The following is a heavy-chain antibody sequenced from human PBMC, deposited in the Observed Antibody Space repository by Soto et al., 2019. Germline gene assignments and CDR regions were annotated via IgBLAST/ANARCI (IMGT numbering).Heavy chain of an antibody. Sequence: QVQLVQSGAEVKKPGASVKVSCKASGYTFTSYAMHWVRQAPGQRLEWMGWINAGNGNTKYSQKFQGRVTITRDTSASTAYMELISLRSEDTAVYYCARGGSLYWYFELWGRGTLVTVSS. D-gene: IGHD1-26*01. CDR1: GYTFTSYA. J-gene: IGHJ2*01. V-gene: IGHV1-3*01. CDR2: INAGNGNT. CDR3: ARGGSLYWYFEL.